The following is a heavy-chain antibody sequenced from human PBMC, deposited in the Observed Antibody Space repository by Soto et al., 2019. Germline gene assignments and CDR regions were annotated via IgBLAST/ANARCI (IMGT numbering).Heavy chain of an antibody. D-gene: IGHD1-26*01. Sequence: SETLSLTCAVSGGCMNTSKWWSWVRQPPGKGLEWIGEIYRSGTTNYNPSLKSRVTISVDKSKYQFSLKLSSVTAADTAVYYCASGLGSAPGNWSDTWGQGTLVTVSS. CDR1: GGCMNTSKW. CDR3: ASGLGSAPGNWSDT. CDR2: IYRSGTT. J-gene: IGHJ5*02. V-gene: IGHV4-4*02.